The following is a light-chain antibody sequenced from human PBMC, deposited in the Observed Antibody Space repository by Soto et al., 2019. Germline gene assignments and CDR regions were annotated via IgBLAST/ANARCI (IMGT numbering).Light chain of an antibody. V-gene: IGLV1-51*01. J-gene: IGLJ1*01. CDR1: SSNIGNNY. Sequence: QSVLTQPPPVSAAPGQKVTISCSGSSSNIGNNYVSWYQQLPGTAPKLLIYDNNKRPSGIPDRFSGSKSGTSATLGITGHQTGDEADYYCGTWDSSLSAYVFGTGTKVTVL. CDR3: GTWDSSLSAYV. CDR2: DNN.